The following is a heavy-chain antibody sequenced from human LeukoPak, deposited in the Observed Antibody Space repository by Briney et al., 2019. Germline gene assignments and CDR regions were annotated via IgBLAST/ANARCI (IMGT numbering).Heavy chain of an antibody. J-gene: IGHJ6*02. Sequence: GASVKVSCKASGYTFTSYGISWVRQAPGQGLEWMGWISAYNGNTNYAQKLQGRVTMTTGTSTSTAYMELRSLRSDDTAVYYCTRVFWSGYGPTPTYYYYGMDVWGQGTTVTVSS. V-gene: IGHV1-18*01. CDR3: TRVFWSGYGPTPTYYYYGMDV. CDR2: ISAYNGNT. CDR1: GYTFTSYG. D-gene: IGHD3-3*01.